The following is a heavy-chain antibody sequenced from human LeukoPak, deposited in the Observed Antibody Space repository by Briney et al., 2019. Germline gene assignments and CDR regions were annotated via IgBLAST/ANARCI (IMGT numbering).Heavy chain of an antibody. CDR2: ISYDGSNK. CDR1: GFSFSNYG. D-gene: IGHD3-16*01. J-gene: IGHJ4*02. CDR3: AKGGTYRDYFDY. Sequence: PGGSLRLSCAASGFSFSNYGIHCVRQAPGKGLEWVTVISYDGSNKYYADSVKGRFTISRDNSKNTLYLQMNSLRAEDTAVYYCAKGGTYRDYFDYWGQGTLVTVSS. V-gene: IGHV3-30*18.